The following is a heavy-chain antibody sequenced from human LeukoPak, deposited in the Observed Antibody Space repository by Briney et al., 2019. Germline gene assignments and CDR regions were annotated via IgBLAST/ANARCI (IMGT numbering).Heavy chain of an antibody. D-gene: IGHD4-17*01. J-gene: IGHJ1*01. Sequence: GGSLRLSCAASGFTFSSYALSWVRQAPGKGLEWVSAIIGSGGSTYYADSVKGRFTISRDNSKNTLYLQMNSLRAEDTAVYYCAKRDYGDYVLSRYFQHWGQGTLVTVSS. CDR1: GFTFSSYA. V-gene: IGHV3-23*01. CDR2: IIGSGGST. CDR3: AKRDYGDYVLSRYFQH.